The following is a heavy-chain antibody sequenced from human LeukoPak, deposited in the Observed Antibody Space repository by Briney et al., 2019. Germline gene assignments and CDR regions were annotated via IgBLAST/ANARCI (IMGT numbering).Heavy chain of an antibody. Sequence: GSSVKVSCKASGGTFSSYAISWVRQAPGQGLEWMGGIIPIFGTANYAQKFQGRVTITADESTSTAYMELSSLRSEDTAVYYCARDPEPPSYCSSTSCAGAWPTHHYRGQGTLVTVSS. CDR1: GGTFSSYA. D-gene: IGHD2-2*01. J-gene: IGHJ4*02. CDR3: ARDPEPPSYCSSTSCAGAWPTHHY. CDR2: IIPIFGTA. V-gene: IGHV1-69*01.